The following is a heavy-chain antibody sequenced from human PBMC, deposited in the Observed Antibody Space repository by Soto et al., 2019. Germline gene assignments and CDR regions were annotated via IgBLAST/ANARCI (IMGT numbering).Heavy chain of an antibody. J-gene: IGHJ4*02. D-gene: IGHD1-26*01. Sequence: QIQLVQSGAEVKKPGASVKVSCKASGYTFTTYGISWVRQAPGQGLEWMGWISAYNGVTNYAQNLQGRVTMTNDTSTRAANLELRSLRSDDPAVYYCAKYTSGSHQGGFDYWGQGTLVTVSS. CDR3: AKYTSGSHQGGFDY. V-gene: IGHV1-18*01. CDR2: ISAYNGVT. CDR1: GYTFTTYG.